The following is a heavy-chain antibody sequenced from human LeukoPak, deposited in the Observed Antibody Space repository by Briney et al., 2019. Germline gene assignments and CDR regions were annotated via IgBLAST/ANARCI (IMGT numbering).Heavy chain of an antibody. D-gene: IGHD1-7*01. CDR3: ARPPLNWNYQWFDP. CDR2: INHSGST. V-gene: IGHV4-34*01. J-gene: IGHJ5*02. Sequence: SETLSLTCAVYGGSFSGYYWSWIRQPPGKGLEWIGEINHSGSTNYNPSLKSRVTISVDTPKNQFSLKLSSVTAADTAVYYCARPPLNWNYQWFDPWGQGTLVTVSS. CDR1: GGSFSGYY.